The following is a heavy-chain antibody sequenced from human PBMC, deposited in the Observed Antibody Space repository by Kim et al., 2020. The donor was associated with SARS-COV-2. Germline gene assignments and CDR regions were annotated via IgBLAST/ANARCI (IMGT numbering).Heavy chain of an antibody. J-gene: IGHJ4*02. CDR2: INHSGST. CDR1: GGSFSGYY. Sequence: SETLSLTCAVYGGSFSGYYWSWIRQPPGKGLEWIGEINHSGSTNYNPSLKSRVTISVDTSKNQFSLKLSSVTAADTAVYYCASIAVAGSVDYWGQGTLVTVSS. V-gene: IGHV4-34*01. D-gene: IGHD6-19*01. CDR3: ASIAVAGSVDY.